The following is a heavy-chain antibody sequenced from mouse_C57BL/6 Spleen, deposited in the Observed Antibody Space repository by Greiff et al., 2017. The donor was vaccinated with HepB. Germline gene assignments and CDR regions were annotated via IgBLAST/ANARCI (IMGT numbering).Heavy chain of an antibody. Sequence: VQLKQSGPVLVKPGASVKMSCKASGYTFTDYYMNWVKQSHGKSLEWIGVINPYNGGTSYNEKFKGKATLTVDKSSSTAYMELNSLTSEDSAVYYCARSITTVVATDAYWGQGTLVTVSA. CDR3: ARSITTVVATDAY. D-gene: IGHD1-1*01. CDR2: INPYNGGT. V-gene: IGHV1-19*01. J-gene: IGHJ3*01. CDR1: GYTFTDYY.